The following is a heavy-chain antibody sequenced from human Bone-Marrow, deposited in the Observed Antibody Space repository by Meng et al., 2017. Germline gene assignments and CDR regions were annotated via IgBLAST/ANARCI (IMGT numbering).Heavy chain of an antibody. Sequence: GESLKISCAASGFTVSNNYMSWARQAPGKGLEWVSVIYSGGSTFYADSVKGRFTIYRDNSKNTLYLQMSSLRAEDTAVYYCARPYYDSTSPNKKDAFDIWGQGTMVTVSS. CDR1: GFTVSNNY. V-gene: IGHV3-66*02. CDR3: ARPYYDSTSPNKKDAFDI. J-gene: IGHJ3*02. D-gene: IGHD3-22*01. CDR2: IYSGGST.